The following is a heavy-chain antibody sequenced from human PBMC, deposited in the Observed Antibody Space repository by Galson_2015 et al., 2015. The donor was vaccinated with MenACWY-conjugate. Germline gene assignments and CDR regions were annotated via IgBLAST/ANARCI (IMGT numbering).Heavy chain of an antibody. CDR1: GFTVSTYW. Sequence: SLRLSCAASGFTVSTYWMSWVRQAPGKGLEWVANINQDVSKKYYVDSVRGRFTISRDNAKNSLYLQMNSLRAEDTAVYYCARLPQGDCWGQGTLVTVSS. CDR3: ARLPQGDC. V-gene: IGHV3-7*03. CDR2: INQDVSKK. J-gene: IGHJ4*02.